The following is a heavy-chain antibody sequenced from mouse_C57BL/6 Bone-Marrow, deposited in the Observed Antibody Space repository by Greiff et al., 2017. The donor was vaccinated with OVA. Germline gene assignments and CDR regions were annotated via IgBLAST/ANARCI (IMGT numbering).Heavy chain of an antibody. CDR2: IDPSDSYT. V-gene: IGHV1-50*01. D-gene: IGHD1-2*01. CDR1: GYTFTSYW. CDR3: AREGCCGSYDFDD. Sequence: VQLQQSGAELVKPGASVKLSCKASGYTFTSYWMQWVKQRPGQGLEWIGEIDPSDSYTNYNQKFKGKATLTVDTSSSTAYMQLSSLTSEDSAIYECAREGCCGSYDFDDWGQGTTLTVSS. J-gene: IGHJ2*01.